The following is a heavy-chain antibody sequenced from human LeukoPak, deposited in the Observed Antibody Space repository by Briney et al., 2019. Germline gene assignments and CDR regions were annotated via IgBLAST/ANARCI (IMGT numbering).Heavy chain of an antibody. J-gene: IGHJ4*02. D-gene: IGHD5-18*01. Sequence: SETLSLTCTVSGGSISSSSYYWTWIRQPAGKGLEWIGRIYISGSTNHNPSLKSRVTISLDTSKNQFSLKLISVTAADTAVYFCARERTDTSMDYWGQGTLVTVSS. V-gene: IGHV4-61*02. CDR3: ARERTDTSMDY. CDR1: GGSISSSSYY. CDR2: IYISGST.